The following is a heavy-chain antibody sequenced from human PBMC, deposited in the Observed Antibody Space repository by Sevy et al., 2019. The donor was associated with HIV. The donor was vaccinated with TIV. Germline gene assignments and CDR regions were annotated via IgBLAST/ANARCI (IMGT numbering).Heavy chain of an antibody. CDR3: ARVSWYSSGWLWFDN. V-gene: IGHV4-39*01. J-gene: IGHJ5*02. D-gene: IGHD6-25*01. CDR2: IHYSGST. Sequence: SETLSLTCTVSGGSISTNSYYWGWIRQPPGKGLAWIATIHYSGSTYYNPSLKSRVTISVDTSKDQFSLKLTSVTAADTSVYYCARVSWYSSGWLWFDNWGQRTLVTVSS. CDR1: GGSISTNSYY.